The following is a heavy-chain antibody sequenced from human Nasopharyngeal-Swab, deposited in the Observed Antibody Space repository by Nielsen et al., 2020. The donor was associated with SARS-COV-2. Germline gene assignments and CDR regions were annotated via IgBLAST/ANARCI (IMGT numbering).Heavy chain of an antibody. V-gene: IGHV4-4*02. Sequence: IRQPPGKGLEWIGEIYYSGSTNYNPSLKSRVTISVDKSKNQFTLKLRSVTAADTAVYYCSGDFWSGYPDAFDIWGQGTMVTVSS. J-gene: IGHJ3*02. CDR2: IYYSGST. CDR3: SGDFWSGYPDAFDI. D-gene: IGHD3-3*01.